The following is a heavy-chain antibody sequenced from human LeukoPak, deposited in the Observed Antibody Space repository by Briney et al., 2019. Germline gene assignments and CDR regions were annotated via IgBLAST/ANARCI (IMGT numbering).Heavy chain of an antibody. CDR2: INQDGSEK. J-gene: IGHJ4*02. D-gene: IGHD5-18*01. V-gene: IGHV3-7*01. CDR3: ARGRGYSYHDY. CDR1: GFNFSNYW. Sequence: PGGFLRLSCAASGFNFSNYWMSWVRQAPGKGLEWVANINQDGSEKYYVDSVKGRFTISRDNAKNSLYLQMNSLRAEDTAVYYCARGRGYSYHDYWGQGTLVTVSS.